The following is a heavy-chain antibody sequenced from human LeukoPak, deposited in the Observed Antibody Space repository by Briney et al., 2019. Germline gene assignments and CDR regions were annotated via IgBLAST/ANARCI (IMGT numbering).Heavy chain of an antibody. CDR3: VRDGDDFNFDY. CDR1: GFTFRGYW. Sequence: QPGGSLRLSCAASGFTFRGYWMHWVRQAPGKGLEWVSRVIRDGSFTNYADSVKGRFTISRDNAKNTLYLQMSSLRAEDTAVYFCVRDGDDFNFDYWGQGSLVTVSS. V-gene: IGHV3-74*01. CDR2: VIRDGSFT. D-gene: IGHD5-24*01. J-gene: IGHJ4*02.